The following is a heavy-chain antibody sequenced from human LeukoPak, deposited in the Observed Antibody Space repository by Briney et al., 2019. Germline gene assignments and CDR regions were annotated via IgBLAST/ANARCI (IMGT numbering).Heavy chain of an antibody. D-gene: IGHD5-18*01. CDR2: IWYDGSNK. CDR3: AKPRGYGYGPFDY. CDR1: GFTFSSYG. V-gene: IGHV3-33*06. Sequence: PGGSLRLSCAASGFTFSSYGMHWVRQAPGKGLEWVAVIWYDGSNKYYADSVKGRFTISRDNSKNTLYLQMNSLRAEDTAVYYCAKPRGYGYGPFDYWGQGTLVTVSS. J-gene: IGHJ4*02.